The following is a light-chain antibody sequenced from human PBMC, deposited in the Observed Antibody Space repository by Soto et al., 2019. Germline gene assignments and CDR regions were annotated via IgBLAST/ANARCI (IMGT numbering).Light chain of an antibody. CDR1: SSDVGGYNS. Sequence: QSVLTQPRSVSGSPGQSVTISCTGTSSDVGGYNSVSWYQQHPGKAPKLMIYDVFKRPSGVPDRFSASKSGNTASLTISGLQAEDEADYYCCSYAGSFSYVFGTGTKVTVL. CDR2: DVF. J-gene: IGLJ1*01. CDR3: CSYAGSFSYV. V-gene: IGLV2-11*01.